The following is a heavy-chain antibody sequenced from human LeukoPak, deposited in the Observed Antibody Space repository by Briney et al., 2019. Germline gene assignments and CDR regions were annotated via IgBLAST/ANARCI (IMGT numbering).Heavy chain of an antibody. CDR1: GXAISSSSDY. CDR3: ARYSGSHYAFDI. V-gene: IGHV4-39*01. D-gene: IGHD1-26*01. CDR2: IYYSGNT. Sequence: SETLSLTWTVSGXAISSSSDYWGWIRQAPGKGLEWIGNIYYSGNTFYNASLKSRVTISVDTSKNQFSLKLTSVTAADTALFYCARYSGSHYAFDIWGQGTMVTVSS. J-gene: IGHJ3*02.